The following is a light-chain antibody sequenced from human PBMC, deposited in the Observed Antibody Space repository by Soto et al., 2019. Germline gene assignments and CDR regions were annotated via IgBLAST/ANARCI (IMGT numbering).Light chain of an antibody. V-gene: IGKV1-39*01. CDR1: QTIRTY. J-gene: IGKJ2*01. CDR2: SVS. Sequence: DIQMTQSPYSLSASVGDSVTITCRASQTIRTYLNWYQQKPGRAPKLLIHSVSALPSGVPSRFSGSGSGTEFTLTMSCLQPEDFETYYCQQGHSTPYTLGQGIKVEIK. CDR3: QQGHSTPYT.